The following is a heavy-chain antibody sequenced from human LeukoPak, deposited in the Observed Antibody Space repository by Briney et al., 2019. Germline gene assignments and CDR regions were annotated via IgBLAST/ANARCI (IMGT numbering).Heavy chain of an antibody. Sequence: GASVKVSCKASGYTFTSYGISWVRQAPGQGLEWMGWISIYNGNRNYPQKFQGRVTLTTDTSTSTAYVELRSLTSDDTAVYYCARDWSGYCSGGSCAYYFDFWGQGTLVTVSS. D-gene: IGHD2-15*01. J-gene: IGHJ4*02. CDR2: ISIYNGNR. CDR1: GYTFTSYG. CDR3: ARDWSGYCSGGSCAYYFDF. V-gene: IGHV1-18*04.